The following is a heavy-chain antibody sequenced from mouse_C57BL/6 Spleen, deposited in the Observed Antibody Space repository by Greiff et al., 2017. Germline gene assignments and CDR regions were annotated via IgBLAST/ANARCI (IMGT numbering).Heavy chain of an antibody. CDR2: IDPEDGDT. Sequence: EVQLQQSGAELVRPGASVKLSCTASGFNINDYYMHWVKQRPEQGLEWIGRIDPEDGDTEYAPKFQGKATMAADTSSNPAYLQLSSLTSEDTAVYYCTRHGLGGFAYWGQGTLVTVSA. J-gene: IGHJ3*01. CDR3: TRHGLGGFAY. CDR1: GFNINDYY. D-gene: IGHD3-3*01. V-gene: IGHV14-1*01.